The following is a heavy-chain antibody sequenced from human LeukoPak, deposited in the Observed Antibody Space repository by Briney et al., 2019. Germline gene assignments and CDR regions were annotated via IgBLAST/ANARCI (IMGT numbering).Heavy chain of an antibody. J-gene: IGHJ6*02. CDR3: AKAGDYGDYGALGYYYYGMDV. V-gene: IGHV3-43*02. Sequence: GGSLRLSCAASGFTFDDYAMHWVRQAPGKGLEWVSLISGDGGSTYYADSVKGRFTISRDNSKNSPYLQMNSLRTEDTALYYCAKAGDYGDYGALGYYYYGMDVWGQGTTVTVSS. CDR2: ISGDGGST. D-gene: IGHD4-17*01. CDR1: GFTFDDYA.